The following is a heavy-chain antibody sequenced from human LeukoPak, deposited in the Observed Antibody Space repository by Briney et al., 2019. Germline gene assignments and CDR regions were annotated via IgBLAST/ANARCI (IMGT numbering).Heavy chain of an antibody. D-gene: IGHD6-6*01. V-gene: IGHV4-39*01. CDR1: GGSISSYY. Sequence: SETLSLTCTVSGGSISSYYWGWIRQPPGKGLEWIGSSYYSGSTYYNPSLKSRVTISVDTSKNQFSLRLTSVTAADTAVYYCARSLRGAAHHFDYWGQGTLVTVSS. CDR2: SYYSGST. J-gene: IGHJ4*02. CDR3: ARSLRGAAHHFDY.